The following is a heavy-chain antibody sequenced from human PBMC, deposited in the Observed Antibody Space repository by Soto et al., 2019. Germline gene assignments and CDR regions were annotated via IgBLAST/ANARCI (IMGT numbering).Heavy chain of an antibody. D-gene: IGHD2-2*01. CDR1: GYTFTRYG. V-gene: IGHV1-18*01. Sequence: GASVKLSCKNSGYTFTRYGISWVRQAPGQGLEWMGWIGAYNGNTNYAQKLQGRVTMTTDTSTSTAYMELRSLRSDDTSVYHRPPDTPVVPFSARGPTLDYWG. J-gene: IGHJ4*01. CDR2: IGAYNGNT. CDR3: PPDTPVVPFSARGPTLDY.